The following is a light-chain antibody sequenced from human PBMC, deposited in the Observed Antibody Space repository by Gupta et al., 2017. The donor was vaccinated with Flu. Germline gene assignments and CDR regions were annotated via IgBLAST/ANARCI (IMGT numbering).Light chain of an antibody. V-gene: IGKV3-15*01. CDR2: GAS. Sequence: EIVMTQSPATLSVSPGERATLSCRASESITTNLAWYQQKPGQAPRLLIYGASTRATGVPDRFTGSGSGTEFTHTITSLHSEDCAVYCCHQYKNWPPTFGQGTXVEIK. CDR1: ESITTN. J-gene: IGKJ1*01. CDR3: HQYKNWPPT.